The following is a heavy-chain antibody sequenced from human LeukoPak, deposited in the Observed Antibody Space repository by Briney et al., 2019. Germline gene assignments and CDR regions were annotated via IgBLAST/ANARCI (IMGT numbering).Heavy chain of an antibody. Sequence: SETLSLTCAVYGGSFSGYYWSWIRQPPGKGLEWIGEINHSGSTNYNPSLKSRVTISVDTSKNQFSLKLSSVTAADTAVYYCAREPYDFWSGYYSEPDYFDYWGQGTLVTVSS. CDR3: AREPYDFWSGYYSEPDYFDY. CDR1: GGSFSGYY. J-gene: IGHJ4*02. D-gene: IGHD3-3*01. V-gene: IGHV4-34*01. CDR2: INHSGST.